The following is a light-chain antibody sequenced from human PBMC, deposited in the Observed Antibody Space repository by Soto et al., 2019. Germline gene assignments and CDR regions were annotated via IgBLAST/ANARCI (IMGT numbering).Light chain of an antibody. Sequence: DIQMTQSPSTLSASVGDRFTITCRASQSISSWLAWYQQKPGKAPKLLIYKASSLESGVPSRFSGSGSGTEFTLTISSLQPDDFATYYCQQYNSYSFGQGTKLEIK. CDR3: QQYNSYS. CDR2: KAS. V-gene: IGKV1-5*03. J-gene: IGKJ2*01. CDR1: QSISSW.